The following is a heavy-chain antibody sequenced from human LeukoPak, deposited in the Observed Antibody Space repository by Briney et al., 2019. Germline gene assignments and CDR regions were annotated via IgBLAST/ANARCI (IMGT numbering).Heavy chain of an antibody. Sequence: PSQTLSLTCTVSGGSISSGGYYWSWIRPHPGKGLEWIGYIYYSGSTYYNPSLKGRVTISVDTSKNQFSLKLSSVTAAGTAVYYCATQNTIFGVVKDGYYFDYWGQGTLVTVSS. J-gene: IGHJ4*02. CDR2: IYYSGST. CDR3: ATQNTIFGVVKDGYYFDY. D-gene: IGHD3-3*01. CDR1: GGSISSGGYY. V-gene: IGHV4-31*03.